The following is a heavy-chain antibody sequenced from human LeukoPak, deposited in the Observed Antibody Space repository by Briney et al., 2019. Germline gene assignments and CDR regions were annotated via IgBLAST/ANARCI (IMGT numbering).Heavy chain of an antibody. CDR3: AERSYGDYYYGMDV. CDR1: GFTFSSYA. V-gene: IGHV3-23*01. D-gene: IGHD4-17*01. Sequence: GGSLRLSCAASGFTFSSYAMSWVRQAPGKGLEWVSAISGSGGSTYYADSVKGRFTISRDNSKNTLYLQMNSLRAEDTAVYYCAERSYGDYYYGMDVWGQGTTVTVSS. CDR2: ISGSGGST. J-gene: IGHJ6*02.